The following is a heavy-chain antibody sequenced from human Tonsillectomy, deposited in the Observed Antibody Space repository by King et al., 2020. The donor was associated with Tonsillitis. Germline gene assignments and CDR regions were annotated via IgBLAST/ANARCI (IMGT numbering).Heavy chain of an antibody. Sequence: LQLVQSGAEVQKPGASVKVSCKAFGYTFTSHDINWVRQATGQGLEWMGWMNPNSGNTGYAQKFQGRVTMTRNTTISTAYMELSSLRSEDTAVYYCARDCCGGGSCYYNWFDPWGPGTLIIVSS. V-gene: IGHV1-8*01. CDR1: GYTFTSHD. CDR2: MNPNSGNT. CDR3: ARDCCGGGSCYYNWFDP. D-gene: IGHD2-15*01. J-gene: IGHJ5*02.